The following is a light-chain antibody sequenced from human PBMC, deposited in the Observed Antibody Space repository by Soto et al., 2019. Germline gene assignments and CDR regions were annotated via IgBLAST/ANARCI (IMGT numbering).Light chain of an antibody. CDR3: QQRSDWPRT. J-gene: IGKJ2*01. Sequence: EIVLTQSPATLSLSPGERATLSCRASQSVSSDLSWYQQRPGQAPRLLVYDASKGATGIPGRFSGSGSGTDVSLTISSLEPEDFAVYYCQQRSDWPRTFGQGTKLEIK. CDR1: QSVSSD. V-gene: IGKV3-11*01. CDR2: DAS.